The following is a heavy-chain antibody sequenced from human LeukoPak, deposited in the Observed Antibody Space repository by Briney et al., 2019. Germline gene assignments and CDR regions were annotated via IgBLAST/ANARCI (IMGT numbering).Heavy chain of an antibody. Sequence: GGSLRLSCTASGFTFGDYAMSWVRQAPGKGLEWVGFIRSKAYGGTTEYAASVKGRFTISRDDSKSIAYLQMNSLKTEDTAVYYCTREVDYGDVYFDYSGQGTLVTVFS. CDR1: GFTFGDYA. CDR2: IRSKAYGGTT. J-gene: IGHJ4*02. D-gene: IGHD4-17*01. CDR3: TREVDYGDVYFDY. V-gene: IGHV3-49*04.